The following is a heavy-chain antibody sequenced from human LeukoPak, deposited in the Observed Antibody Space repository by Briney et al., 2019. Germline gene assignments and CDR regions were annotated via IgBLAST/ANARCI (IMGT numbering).Heavy chain of an antibody. Sequence: ASVKVSCKVSGYTLTELSTHWVRQAPGKGLEWMGGFDPEDGETIYAQKFQGRVTMTEDTSTDTAYMELSSLRSEDTAVYYCATVRITIFGVDPGGWFDPWGQGTLVTVSS. CDR3: ATVRITIFGVDPGGWFDP. CDR2: FDPEDGET. CDR1: GYTLTELS. D-gene: IGHD3-3*01. V-gene: IGHV1-24*01. J-gene: IGHJ5*02.